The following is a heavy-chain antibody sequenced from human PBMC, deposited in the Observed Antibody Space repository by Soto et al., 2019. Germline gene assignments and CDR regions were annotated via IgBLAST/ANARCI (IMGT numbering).Heavy chain of an antibody. Sequence: GGSLRLSCAASGFSFSGYALSWVRQAPGKGLEWVSHISASGASTYYADSVKGRFTISRDNFKGTLYLQMNSLGADDTAVYYCAKDDIAGSTVAFDVWGRGTMVTVSS. CDR2: ISASGAST. J-gene: IGHJ3*01. CDR1: GFSFSGYA. D-gene: IGHD1-20*01. CDR3: AKDDIAGSTVAFDV. V-gene: IGHV3-23*01.